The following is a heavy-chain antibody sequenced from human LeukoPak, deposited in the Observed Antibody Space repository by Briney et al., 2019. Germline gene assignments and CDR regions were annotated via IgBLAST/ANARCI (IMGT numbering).Heavy chain of an antibody. V-gene: IGHV3-23*01. D-gene: IGHD3-3*01. Sequence: PRGPLRLSCAASGFTFSRYAMSWVRQAPGKGLEWVSSISGSGGSTYYTGSVKGRFTISRDNSKNTLYLQMNSLRAEDTAVYYCAKDLRHYYYYMDVWGKGTTVTVSS. CDR1: GFTFSRYA. CDR3: AKDLRHYYYYMDV. CDR2: ISGSGGST. J-gene: IGHJ6*03.